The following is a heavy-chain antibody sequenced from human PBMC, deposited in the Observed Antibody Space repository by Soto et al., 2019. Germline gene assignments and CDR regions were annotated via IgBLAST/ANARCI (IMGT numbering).Heavy chain of an antibody. J-gene: IGHJ4*02. CDR1: GGSISSGGYS. CDR3: ARGRCGSLDY. D-gene: IGHD1-26*01. V-gene: IGHV4-30-2*01. Sequence: SETLSLTCAVSGGSISSGGYSWSWIRQPPGKGLEWIGYIYHSGSTYYNPSLKSRVTISVDRSKNQFSLKLSSVTAADTAVYYCARGRCGSLDYWGQGTLVTVSS. CDR2: IYHSGST.